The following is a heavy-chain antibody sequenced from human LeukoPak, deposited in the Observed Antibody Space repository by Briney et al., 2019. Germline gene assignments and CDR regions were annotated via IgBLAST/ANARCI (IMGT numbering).Heavy chain of an antibody. Sequence: GASVKVSCKASGYTFTSYAMKWVRQAPGQGLEWMGGIIPIFGRANYAQKFQGRVTITADESTSTAYMELSSLRSEDTVVYYCAREDYSGSYYSPMGQAFDIWGQGTMVTVSS. V-gene: IGHV1-69*13. CDR3: AREDYSGSYYSPMGQAFDI. CDR2: IIPIFGRA. D-gene: IGHD1-26*01. CDR1: GYTFTSYA. J-gene: IGHJ3*02.